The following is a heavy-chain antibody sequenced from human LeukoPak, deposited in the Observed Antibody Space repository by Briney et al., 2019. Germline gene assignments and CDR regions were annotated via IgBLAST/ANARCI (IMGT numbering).Heavy chain of an antibody. J-gene: IGHJ6*01. CDR3: ARDIGSYDYYYYGMDV. V-gene: IGHV1-2*02. D-gene: IGHD1-26*01. Sequence: ASVKVSCKASGYMFTGYYMHWVRQAPGQGLEWMGWINPNSGGTNYAQKFQGRVTMTRDTSISTVYMELSRLRPDDTAVYYCARDIGSYDYYYYGMDVWGQGTTVTVSS. CDR2: INPNSGGT. CDR1: GYMFTGYY.